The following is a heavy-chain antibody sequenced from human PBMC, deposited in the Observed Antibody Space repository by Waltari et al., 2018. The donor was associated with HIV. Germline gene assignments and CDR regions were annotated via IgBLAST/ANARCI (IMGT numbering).Heavy chain of an antibody. V-gene: IGHV4-39*01. CDR3: ARMGQTDDILTGHHY. Sequence: QLHLQESGPGLVKPSETLSLTCTVSGGSISSSSYYWGWIRQPPEKGLEWIGSIYYSGSTYYTPSLKRRVIISVDTSKNQFSVKLSSVTAADTAVYYCARMGQTDDILTGHHYWGQGTLVTVSS. D-gene: IGHD3-9*01. CDR1: GGSISSSSYY. J-gene: IGHJ4*02. CDR2: IYYSGST.